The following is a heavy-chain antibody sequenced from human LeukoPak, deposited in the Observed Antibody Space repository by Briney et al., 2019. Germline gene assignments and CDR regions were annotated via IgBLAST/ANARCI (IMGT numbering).Heavy chain of an antibody. CDR1: GFTFSSCG. V-gene: IGHV3-23*01. J-gene: IGHJ4*02. CDR2: ISGSGGST. Sequence: GGSLRLSCAASGFTFSSCGMSWVRQAPGKGLEWVSSISGSGGSTYYADSVKGRFTISRDNSKNTLYLQMNSLGAEDTAVYYCANGGSGYYYPFDYWGQGTLVTVSS. CDR3: ANGGSGYYYPFDY. D-gene: IGHD3-22*01.